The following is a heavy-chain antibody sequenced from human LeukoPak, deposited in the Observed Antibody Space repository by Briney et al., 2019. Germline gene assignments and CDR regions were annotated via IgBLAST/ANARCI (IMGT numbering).Heavy chain of an antibody. CDR3: ARSMVGGYFDF. V-gene: IGHV6-1*01. D-gene: IGHD3-10*02. Sequence: SQTLSLTCVISGDSVSSNSVAWNWVRQSPSRGLEWLARTYYRSKGQNDYEASVKSRITINPDTSKNQFSLQLKSVTPDDTAVYYCARSMVGGYFDFWGQGTLVTVSS. CDR1: GDSVSSNSVA. CDR2: TYYRSKGQN. J-gene: IGHJ4*02.